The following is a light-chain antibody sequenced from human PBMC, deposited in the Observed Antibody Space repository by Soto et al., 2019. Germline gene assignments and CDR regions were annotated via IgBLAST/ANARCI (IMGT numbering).Light chain of an antibody. V-gene: IGKV1-39*01. CDR1: QSITTY. CDR3: QQSYGTPWT. J-gene: IGKJ1*01. CDR2: AAS. Sequence: DIQMTQSPSSLSASVGDRVTVTCRASQSITTYLNWYQQKPGKAPKLLIYAASSLQSRVPSRFSGSGSGTDFTLTITSLPPEDFATSICQQSYGTPWTFGQGTKVEIK.